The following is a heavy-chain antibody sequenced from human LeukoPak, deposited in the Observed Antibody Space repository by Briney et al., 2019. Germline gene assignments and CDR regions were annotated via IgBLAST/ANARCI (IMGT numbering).Heavy chain of an antibody. D-gene: IGHD6-19*01. V-gene: IGHV4-59*01. J-gene: IGHJ4*02. CDR3: ARVSSSGWYGY. CDR1: GGSISSYY. CDR2: IYYSGST. Sequence: ASETLSLTCTVSGGSISSYYWSWIRQPPGKGLEWIGYIYYSGSTNYNPSLKSRVTISVDTSKNQFSLKLSSVTAADTAVYYCARVSSSGWYGYWGQGTLVTVSS.